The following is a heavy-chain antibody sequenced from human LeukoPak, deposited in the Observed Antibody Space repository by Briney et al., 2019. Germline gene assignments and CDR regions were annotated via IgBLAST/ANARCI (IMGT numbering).Heavy chain of an antibody. Sequence: SETLSLTCTVSGGSMSPYHWGWIRQPPGKGLEWTGYIYYSGSTNYNPSLNSRVTISVDTSKNQFSLRLSSVTAADTAVYYCARRRISRTYYYDADAFDIWGQGTMVTVSS. CDR2: IYYSGST. J-gene: IGHJ3*02. D-gene: IGHD3-22*01. V-gene: IGHV4-59*08. CDR3: ARRRISRTYYYDADAFDI. CDR1: GGSMSPYH.